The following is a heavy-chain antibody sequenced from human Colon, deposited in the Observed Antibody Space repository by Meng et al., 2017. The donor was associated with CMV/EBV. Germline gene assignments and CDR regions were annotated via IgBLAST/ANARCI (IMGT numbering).Heavy chain of an antibody. V-gene: IGHV4-59*01. Sequence: GSLRLSCTVSGGSISSYYWSWIRQPPGKGLEWIAFFYYTGTTNYSPSLKSRVTISLDTSKNQFSLKLNSVTAADTAVYYCARARWGDFEYWGQGALVTVSS. CDR1: GGSISSYY. D-gene: IGHD2-21*01. CDR3: ARARWGDFEY. CDR2: FYYTGTT. J-gene: IGHJ4*02.